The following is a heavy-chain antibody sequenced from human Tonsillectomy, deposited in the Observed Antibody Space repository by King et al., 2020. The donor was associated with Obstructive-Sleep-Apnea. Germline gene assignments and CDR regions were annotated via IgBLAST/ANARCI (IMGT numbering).Heavy chain of an antibody. J-gene: IGHJ4*02. D-gene: IGHD4-17*01. Sequence: VQLVESGGGLVQPGGSLRLSCTASGFTFATYAMNWVRQAPGKGREWVSVISGSTGRTFYADSFKGRFTISRDNSKNTLYLQMNSLRAEDSAVYSCARGINHADYVRGAFDYWGQGSLVTVSS. CDR3: ARGINHADYVRGAFDY. V-gene: IGHV3-23*04. CDR1: GFTFATYA. CDR2: ISGSTGRT.